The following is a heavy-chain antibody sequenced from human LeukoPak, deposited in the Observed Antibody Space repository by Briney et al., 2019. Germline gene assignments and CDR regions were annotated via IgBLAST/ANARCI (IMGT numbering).Heavy chain of an antibody. CDR2: IYCSGST. CDR1: GGSISSNHYN. V-gene: IGHV4-39*01. J-gene: IGHJ4*02. D-gene: IGHD3-3*01. CDR3: ARVPYYDFWSGYYTESYYFDY. Sequence: SETLSLTCTVSGGSISSNHYNWGWIRQPPGKGLEWNGNIYCSGSTYYNPSLKSRVTISVDTSKNQFSLKLSSVTAADTAVYYCARVPYYDFWSGYYTESYYFDYWGQGTLVTVSS.